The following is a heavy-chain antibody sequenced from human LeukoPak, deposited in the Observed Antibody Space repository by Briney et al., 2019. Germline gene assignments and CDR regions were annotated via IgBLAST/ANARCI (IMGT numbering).Heavy chain of an antibody. CDR2: ISGSGGST. CDR1: GFTFSSYA. CDR3: AKDSILYSSRY. D-gene: IGHD2-15*01. Sequence: QSGGSLRLSYAASGFTFSSYAMSWVRQAPGKGLEWVSAISGSGGSTYYADSVKGRFTISRDNSKNTLYLQMNSLRAEDTAVYYCAKDSILYSSRYWGQGTLVTVSS. V-gene: IGHV3-23*01. J-gene: IGHJ4*02.